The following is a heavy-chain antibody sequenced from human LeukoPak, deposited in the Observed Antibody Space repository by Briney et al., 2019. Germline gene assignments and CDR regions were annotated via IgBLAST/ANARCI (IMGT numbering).Heavy chain of an antibody. CDR2: IYYSGST. J-gene: IGHJ3*02. D-gene: IGHD3-22*01. Sequence: SETLSLTCTVSGGSISSYYWSWIRQPPGKGLEWIGYIYYSGSTNYSPSLKSRVTISVDTSKNQFSLKLSSVTAADTAVYYCARGTMIEGDAFDIWGQGTMVTVSS. CDR1: GGSISSYY. V-gene: IGHV4-59*01. CDR3: ARGTMIEGDAFDI.